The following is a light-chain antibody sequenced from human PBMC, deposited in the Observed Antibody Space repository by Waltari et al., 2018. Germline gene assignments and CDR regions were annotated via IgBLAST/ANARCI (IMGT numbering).Light chain of an antibody. Sequence: QSVLTQPPSVSGAPGQTVTISCTGSRSNIGAVYDVHWYQQVPGTAPKLLIFRNNTRPSGFPDRFSGSKSGTSASLAITGLRAEDEAYYYCQSYDSSLSGPVVFGGGTRLIVL. CDR3: QSYDSSLSGPVV. J-gene: IGLJ2*01. CDR2: RNN. CDR1: RSNIGAVYD. V-gene: IGLV1-40*01.